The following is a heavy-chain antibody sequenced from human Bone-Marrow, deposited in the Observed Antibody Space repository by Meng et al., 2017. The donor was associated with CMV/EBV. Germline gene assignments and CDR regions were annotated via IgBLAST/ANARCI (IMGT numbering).Heavy chain of an antibody. CDR2: SRNKANNHVT. CDR3: VREVAAAYFDP. CDR1: GFTFSNAW. V-gene: IGHV3-72*01. Sequence: GESLKISCAASGFTFSNAWMSWVRQAPGKGLEWVGRSRNKANNHVTEYAASVKGRFTISRDDSKNSLYLQMNSLRTEDTAVYFCVREVAAAYFDPWGQGTLVTVSS. J-gene: IGHJ5*02. D-gene: IGHD2-15*01.